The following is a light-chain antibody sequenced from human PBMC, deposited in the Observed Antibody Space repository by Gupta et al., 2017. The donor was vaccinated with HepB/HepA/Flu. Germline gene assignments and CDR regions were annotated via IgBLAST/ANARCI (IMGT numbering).Light chain of an antibody. CDR1: PSISY. CDR3: QQYGGSPLFT. Sequence: EVVLTQSPGTLSLSPGERATLSCRASPSISYLAWYQQKPGQSPRLLISGASTRAAGIPDRFSGSGSGTDFTLTISRLEPEDFAVYYCQQYGGSPLFTFGGGTKVDIK. J-gene: IGKJ4*01. V-gene: IGKV3-20*01. CDR2: GAS.